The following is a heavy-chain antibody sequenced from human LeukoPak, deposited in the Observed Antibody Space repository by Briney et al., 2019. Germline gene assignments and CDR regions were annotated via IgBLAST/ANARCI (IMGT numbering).Heavy chain of an antibody. CDR2: ISVSGAMT. CDR1: GFTFSSRG. J-gene: IGHJ4*02. Sequence: GGSLRLSCAGSGFTFSSRGMSWVPQPPGKGRQWVSDISVSGAMTYYVDSVKGRFIISRDNSKNTVYLQMNSLTTEDTAVYYCVRDQQWVVPDYWGQGALVTVSS. V-gene: IGHV3-23*01. D-gene: IGHD6-19*01. CDR3: VRDQQWVVPDY.